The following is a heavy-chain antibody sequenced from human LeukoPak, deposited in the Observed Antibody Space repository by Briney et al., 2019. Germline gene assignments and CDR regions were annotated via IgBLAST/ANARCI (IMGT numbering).Heavy chain of an antibody. CDR3: AKDPARGQLGIFDY. D-gene: IGHD6-6*01. J-gene: IGHJ4*02. V-gene: IGHV3-30*04. Sequence: GRSLRLSCAASGFTFSSYAMHWVRQAPGKGLEWVAFIENDGSNKYYADSVRGRFTISRDNSRNTLYMQMNSLRVEDTAVYYCAKDPARGQLGIFDYWGQGVLVTVSS. CDR2: IENDGSNK. CDR1: GFTFSSYA.